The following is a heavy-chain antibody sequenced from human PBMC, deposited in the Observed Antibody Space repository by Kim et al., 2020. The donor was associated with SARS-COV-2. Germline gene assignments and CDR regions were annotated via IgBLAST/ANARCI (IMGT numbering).Heavy chain of an antibody. CDR3: ARVGTSGYYYP. CDR2: ST. V-gene: IGHV4-59*01. J-gene: IGHJ5*02. Sequence: STDYNPSLKSRVTISVDTSKNHFSLRLSSVTAADTAVYYCARVGTSGYYYPWGQGTLVTVSS. D-gene: IGHD3-22*01.